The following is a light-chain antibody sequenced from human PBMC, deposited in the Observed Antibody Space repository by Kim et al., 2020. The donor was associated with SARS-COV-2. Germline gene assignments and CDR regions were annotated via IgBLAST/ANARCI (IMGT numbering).Light chain of an antibody. CDR2: VNSDGSN. CDR3: QTWGPGLMA. V-gene: IGLV4-69*01. Sequence: GASVKLTCPLSSGHSYAIAWHQQQPGKGPRYLMQVNSDGSNSKGDGIPDRFSGSSSGAERYLTISSRQSEDEADYYCQTWGPGLMAIGGGTQLTVL. CDR1: SGHSYA. J-gene: IGLJ2*01.